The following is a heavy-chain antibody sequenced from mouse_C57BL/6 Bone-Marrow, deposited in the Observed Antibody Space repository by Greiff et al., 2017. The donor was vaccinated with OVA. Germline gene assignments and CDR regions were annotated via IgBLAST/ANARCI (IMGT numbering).Heavy chain of an antibody. Sequence: QVQLQQSGAELARPGASVKLSCKASGYTFTSYGISWVKQRPGQGLEWIGEIYPTSGNTYYNEKFKGKATLTADTSSSTAYMELRRLKSEDSAVDVCASGITRLVRDYWYQGTAPSVSA. CDR1: GYTFTSYG. V-gene: IGHV1-81*01. J-gene: IGHJ2*01. CDR2: IYPTSGNT. D-gene: IGHD1-1*01. CDR3: ASGITRLVRDY.